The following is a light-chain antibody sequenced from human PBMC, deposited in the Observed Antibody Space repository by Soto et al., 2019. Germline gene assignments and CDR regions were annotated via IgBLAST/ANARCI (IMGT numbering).Light chain of an antibody. J-gene: IGLJ2*01. CDR3: CSYAVGSTLV. CDR1: SSDVGNYNL. V-gene: IGLV2-23*01. Sequence: QSVLTQPASVSGSPGQSITISCTGTSSDVGNYNLVSWYQHHPSKAPKLIIYEGSKRPSGISNRFSGSKSGNTASLTISGLQAEDEANYYCCSYAVGSTLVFGGGTKLTVL. CDR2: EGS.